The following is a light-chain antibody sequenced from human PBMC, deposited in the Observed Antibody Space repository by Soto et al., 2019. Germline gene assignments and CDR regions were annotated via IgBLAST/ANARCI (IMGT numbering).Light chain of an antibody. Sequence: QSALTQPASVSGSPGQSITISCTGSSSDIGGYNYVSWYQQHPDKAPKLMIYHVSNRPSGISSRFSGSKSGNTASLTISGLQAEDEADYYCSSYTSSTTDVFGTGTKVTVL. CDR3: SSYTSSTTDV. CDR1: SSDIGGYNY. CDR2: HVS. V-gene: IGLV2-14*01. J-gene: IGLJ1*01.